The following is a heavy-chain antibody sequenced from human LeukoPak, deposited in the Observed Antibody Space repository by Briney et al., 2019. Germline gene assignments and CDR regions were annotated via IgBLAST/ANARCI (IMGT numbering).Heavy chain of an antibody. D-gene: IGHD5-18*01. J-gene: IGHJ4*02. Sequence: PGGSLRLSCAASGFTFSSFWMSWVRQAPGKGLEWVANVQQDGSEKYYVDSVKGRFTTSRDNAKNSLYLQMNSLRPEDTALYYCTKDSVAMATTSDYWGQGTLVTVSS. V-gene: IGHV3-7*03. CDR2: VQQDGSEK. CDR1: GFTFSSFW. CDR3: TKDSVAMATTSDY.